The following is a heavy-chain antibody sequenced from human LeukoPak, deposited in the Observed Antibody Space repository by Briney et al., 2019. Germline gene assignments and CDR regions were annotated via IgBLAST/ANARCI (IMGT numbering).Heavy chain of an antibody. CDR3: AREPGIRGMDV. CDR2: IYYSGST. V-gene: IGHV4-59*01. Sequence: SETLSLTCTVSGGSISSYYWSWIRQPPGKGLEWIGYIYYSGSTNYNPSLKSRVTISVDTSKDQFSLKLSSVTAADTAVYYCAREPGIRGMDVWGQGTTVTVSS. CDR1: GGSISSYY. D-gene: IGHD6-13*01. J-gene: IGHJ6*02.